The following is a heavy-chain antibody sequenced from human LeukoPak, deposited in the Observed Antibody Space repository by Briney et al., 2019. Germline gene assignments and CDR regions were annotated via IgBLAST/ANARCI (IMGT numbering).Heavy chain of an antibody. J-gene: IGHJ5*02. Sequence: ASVKVSCKASGYTFTSYYMHWVRQAPGQGLEWMGIINPSGGSTSYAQKFQGRVTMTRDTSTSTVYMELSSLRSEDTAVYYCAREGYYYDSSGTRKNWFDPWGQGTLVTVSS. CDR3: AREGYYYDSSGTRKNWFDP. CDR1: GYTFTSYY. CDR2: INPSGGST. V-gene: IGHV1-46*01. D-gene: IGHD3-22*01.